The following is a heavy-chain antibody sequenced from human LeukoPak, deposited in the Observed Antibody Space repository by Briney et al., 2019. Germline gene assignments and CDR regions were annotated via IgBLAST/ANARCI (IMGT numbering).Heavy chain of an antibody. D-gene: IGHD6-6*01. CDR1: GFTFSSYW. CDR2: IKQDGSEK. Sequence: GGSLRLSCAASGFTFSSYWMSWIRQAPGKGLEWVANIKQDGSEKEYVGSVKGRFTISRDNAKNSLYLQMNSLRAEDTAVYYCAKDPYSSSRDDYWGQGTLVTVSS. V-gene: IGHV3-7*01. J-gene: IGHJ4*02. CDR3: AKDPYSSSRDDY.